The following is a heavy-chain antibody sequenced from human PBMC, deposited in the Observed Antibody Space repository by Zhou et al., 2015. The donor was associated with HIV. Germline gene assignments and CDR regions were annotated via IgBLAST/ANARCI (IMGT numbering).Heavy chain of an antibody. V-gene: IGHV1-69*01. CDR3: ARISDLVGGGSGSLSIDY. J-gene: IGHJ4*02. CDR2: IIPIFGTA. Sequence: QVQLVQSGAEVKKPGSSVKVSCKASGGTFSSYAISWVRQAPGQGLEWMGGIIPIFGTANYAQKFQGRVTITADESTSTAYMELSSLRSEDTAVYYCARISDLVGGGSGSLSIDYVGPGNPGHRLL. CDR1: GGTFSSYA. D-gene: IGHD3-10*01.